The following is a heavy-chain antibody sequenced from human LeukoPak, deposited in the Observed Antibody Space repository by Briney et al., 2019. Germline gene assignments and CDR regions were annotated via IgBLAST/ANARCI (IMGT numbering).Heavy chain of an antibody. CDR2: IHDDGAT. V-gene: IGHV3-53*01. CDR3: ASTSIIRGYDHDQYY. Sequence: GGSLRLSCAASGFTFSSYAMSWVRQAPGKGLEWVSVIHDDGATHYADSVKGRFTISRDTSKNTLFLQMNSLRAEDTAVYYCASTSIIRGYDHDQYYWGQGTLVTVSS. D-gene: IGHD5-12*01. J-gene: IGHJ4*02. CDR1: GFTFSSYA.